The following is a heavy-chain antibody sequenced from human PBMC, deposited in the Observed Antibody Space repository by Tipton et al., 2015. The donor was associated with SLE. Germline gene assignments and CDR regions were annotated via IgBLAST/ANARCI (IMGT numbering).Heavy chain of an antibody. V-gene: IGHV5-51*01. CDR1: GYSFTNYW. Sequence: QLVQSGAEVKKPGESLKISCKGSGYSFTNYWIGWVRQMPGKGLEWMGVIYPGNSETRYSPSFQGQVTISVDKSINSAFLQWSSLQASDTAMYYCARHRDFWTGNDAFDMWGQGTKVIVSS. CDR2: IYPGNSET. J-gene: IGHJ3*02. D-gene: IGHD3/OR15-3a*01. CDR3: ARHRDFWTGNDAFDM.